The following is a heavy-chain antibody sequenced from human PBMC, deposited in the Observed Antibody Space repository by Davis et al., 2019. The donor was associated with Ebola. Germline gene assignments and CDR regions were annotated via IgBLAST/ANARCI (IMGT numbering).Heavy chain of an antibody. J-gene: IGHJ6*02. V-gene: IGHV3-73*01. D-gene: IGHD3-3*01. Sequence: GESLKISCAASGFTFSGSAMHWVRQASGKGLEWVGRIRSKANSYATAYAASVKGRFTISRDDSKNTAYLQMNSLKTEDTAVYYCTRQEDYDFWSGYYYYYYYGMDVWGQGTTVTVSS. CDR2: IRSKANSYAT. CDR3: TRQEDYDFWSGYYYYYYYGMDV. CDR1: GFTFSGSA.